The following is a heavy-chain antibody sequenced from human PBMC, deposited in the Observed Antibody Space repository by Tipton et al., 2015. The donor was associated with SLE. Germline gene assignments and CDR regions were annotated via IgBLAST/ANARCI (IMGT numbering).Heavy chain of an antibody. Sequence: SLRLSCAASGFTFSSYEMNWVRQAPGKGLEWVSYISSSGSTIYYADSVKGRFTISRDNAKNSLYLQMNSLRAEDTAVYYCARDRTGDPLEPNFDYWGQGTLVTVSS. J-gene: IGHJ4*02. V-gene: IGHV3-48*03. CDR3: ARDRTGDPLEPNFDY. D-gene: IGHD7-27*01. CDR1: GFTFSSYE. CDR2: ISSSGSTI.